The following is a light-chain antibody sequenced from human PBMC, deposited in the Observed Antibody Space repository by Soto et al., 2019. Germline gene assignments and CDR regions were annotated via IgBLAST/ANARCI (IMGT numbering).Light chain of an antibody. Sequence: QLVLTQPPSVSGAPGQRVTISCTGSSSNIGAGYDVHWYQQVPGTAPKLLIYGNLNRPSGVPDRFSGSKSGTSASLAITWLQAEDEADYYCQSYDNSLSGLFGGGTKVTVL. CDR2: GNL. CDR1: SSNIGAGYD. V-gene: IGLV1-40*01. CDR3: QSYDNSLSGL. J-gene: IGLJ2*01.